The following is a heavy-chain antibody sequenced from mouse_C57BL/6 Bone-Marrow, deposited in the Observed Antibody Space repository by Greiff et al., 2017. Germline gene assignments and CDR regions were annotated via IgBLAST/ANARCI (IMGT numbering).Heavy chain of an antibody. CDR1: GYTFTSYW. D-gene: IGHD2-5*01. CDR2: IYPGSGST. CDR3: ARPYYSNYWYFDV. V-gene: IGHV1-55*01. J-gene: IGHJ1*03. Sequence: QVQLKQPGAELVKPGASVKMSCKASGYTFTSYWITWVKQRPGQGLEWIGDIYPGSGSTNYNEKFKSKATLTVDTSSSTAYLQLSSLTSEDSAVYYCARPYYSNYWYFDVWGTGTTVTVSS.